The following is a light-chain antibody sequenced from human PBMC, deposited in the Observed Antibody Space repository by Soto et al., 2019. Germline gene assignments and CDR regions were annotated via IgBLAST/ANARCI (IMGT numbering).Light chain of an antibody. CDR2: GAS. Sequence: EIVLTPSPATLSLSPVERATLSCRASQSISDTLAWYQQKPGQAPRLLIHGASTRAPGFPARYSGSGSGTDFTLTISSLQSEDFAVYYCQQYDNWPWTFGQGTKVDIK. CDR1: QSISDT. CDR3: QQYDNWPWT. V-gene: IGKV3-15*01. J-gene: IGKJ1*01.